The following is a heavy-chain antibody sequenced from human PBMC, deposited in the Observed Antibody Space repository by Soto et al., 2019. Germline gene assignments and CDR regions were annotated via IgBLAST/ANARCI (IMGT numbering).Heavy chain of an antibody. CDR1: GGSVSSGNYC. D-gene: IGHD7-27*01. V-gene: IGHV4-30-4*01. CDR2: IYDGGST. J-gene: IGHJ4*02. CDR3: TRGPSGDKVDY. Sequence: QVQLQESGPGLVKPSQTLSLTCTVSGGSVSSGNYCWSWIRQSPDKGLEWIGHIYDGGSTYSNPSLKXGXXXSXXTSKNQFSLQLSSVNAADPAVYYCTRGPSGDKVDYWGQGTLVTVSS.